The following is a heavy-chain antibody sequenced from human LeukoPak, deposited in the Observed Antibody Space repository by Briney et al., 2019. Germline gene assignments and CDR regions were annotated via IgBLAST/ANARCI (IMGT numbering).Heavy chain of an antibody. CDR2: IYHSGST. J-gene: IGHJ4*02. CDR1: GGSISSSNW. CDR3: ARVPGRTAMARFDY. Sequence: SETLSLTCAVSGGSISSSNWWSWVRQPPGKGLEWIGEIYHSGSTNYNPSLKSRVTISVDKSKNQFSLKLSSVTAADTAVYYCARVPGRTAMARFDYWGQGTLVTVSS. V-gene: IGHV4-4*02. D-gene: IGHD5-18*01.